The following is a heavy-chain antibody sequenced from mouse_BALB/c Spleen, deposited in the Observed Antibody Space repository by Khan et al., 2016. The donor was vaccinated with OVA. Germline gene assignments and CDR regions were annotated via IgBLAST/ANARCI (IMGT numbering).Heavy chain of an antibody. D-gene: IGHD2-1*01. CDR1: GFTFSTFV. J-gene: IGHJ3*01. V-gene: IGHV5-9-1*01. Sequence: EVELVESGGGLVEPGGSLKLSCAASGFTFSTFVMSWVRQTPEKRLEWVATISSAATYTYYPDSVKGRVNIPKDNAKNTLYLQMNSLRSEDTANYYCADGNYGWFAYCGQGTLVTVSA. CDR3: ADGNYGWFAY. CDR2: ISSAATYT.